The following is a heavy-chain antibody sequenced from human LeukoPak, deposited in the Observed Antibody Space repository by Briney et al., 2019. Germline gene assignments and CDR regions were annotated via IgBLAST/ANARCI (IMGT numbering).Heavy chain of an antibody. CDR3: ARSTVATSDWFDP. J-gene: IGHJ5*02. CDR2: IWYDGSNK. Sequence: GRSLRLSFAAPELTFRSYGLHWFGQVPAKGLDGLAVIWYDGSNKYYADSVKGRFTISRDNSKNTLYLQMNSLRAEDTAVYYCARSTVATSDWFDPWGQGTLVTVSS. D-gene: IGHD5-12*01. CDR1: ELTFRSYG. V-gene: IGHV3-33*01.